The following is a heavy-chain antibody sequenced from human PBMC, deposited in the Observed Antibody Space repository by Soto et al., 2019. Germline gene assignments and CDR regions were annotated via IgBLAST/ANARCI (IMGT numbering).Heavy chain of an antibody. D-gene: IGHD1-26*01. Sequence: QVQLQESGPGLVKPSETLSLTCTVSGGSISSYYWSWIRQPPGKGLEWIGYIYYSGSTNYNPSLRSPVPTPVDTSKTHSALQLRSVTAADTAVYYCASRYGGNLDYWGQGTLVTVSS. J-gene: IGHJ4*02. CDR1: GGSISSYY. V-gene: IGHV4-59*08. CDR2: IYYSGST. CDR3: ASRYGGNLDY.